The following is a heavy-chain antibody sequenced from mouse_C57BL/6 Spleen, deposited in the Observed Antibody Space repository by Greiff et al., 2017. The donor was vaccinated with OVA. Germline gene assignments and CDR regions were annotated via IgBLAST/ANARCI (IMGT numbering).Heavy chain of an antibody. V-gene: IGHV14-2*01. CDR2: IDPEDGEN. Sequence: VQLQQSGAELVKPGASVKLSCTASGFNIQDYYMHWVKQRTEQGLEWIGRIDPEDGENKYAPKFQGKATITADTSSNTAYLQLSSLTSEDTAVYYCARDYYGSSYVFDYWGQGTTLTVSS. J-gene: IGHJ2*01. CDR3: ARDYYGSSYVFDY. CDR1: GFNIQDYY. D-gene: IGHD1-1*01.